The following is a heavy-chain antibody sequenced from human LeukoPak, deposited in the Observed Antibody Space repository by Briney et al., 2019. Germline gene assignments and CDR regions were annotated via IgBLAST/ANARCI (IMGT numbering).Heavy chain of an antibody. CDR2: ISGSGGST. CDR3: AKDNMITFGGVILS. CDR1: GFTFSSYA. Sequence: PGGSLRLSCAAFGFTFSSYAMSWVRQAPGKGLEWVSAISGSGGSTYYADSVKGRFTISRDNSKNTLYLQMNSLRAEDTAVYYCAKDNMITFGGVILSWGQGTLVTVSS. J-gene: IGHJ4*02. D-gene: IGHD3-16*02. V-gene: IGHV3-23*01.